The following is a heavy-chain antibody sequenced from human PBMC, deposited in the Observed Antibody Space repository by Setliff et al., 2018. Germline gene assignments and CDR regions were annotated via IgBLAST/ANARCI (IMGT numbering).Heavy chain of an antibody. CDR3: ARSAVAVPGQFYFDN. V-gene: IGHV3-48*01. Sequence: GASVKVSCAASGFTFSTYAMNWLRQAPGKGLEWVSYISSSSGLIYYADSVKGRFTISRDEAKNSLYLQMNSLRTEDTAVYYCARSAVAVPGQFYFDNWGQGTQVTVSS. J-gene: IGHJ4*02. CDR1: GFTFSTYA. CDR2: ISSSSGLI. D-gene: IGHD6-19*01.